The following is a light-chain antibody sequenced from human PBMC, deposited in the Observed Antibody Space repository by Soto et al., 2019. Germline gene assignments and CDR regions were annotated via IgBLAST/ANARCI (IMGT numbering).Light chain of an antibody. CDR2: DVS. V-gene: IGLV2-8*01. CDR1: SSDVGRYNY. J-gene: IGLJ1*01. CDR3: NSYADSNIYV. Sequence: QSALTQPPSASGSPGQSVTISCTGTSSDVGRYNYVSWYQHHPGKAPKLIIYDVSQRPSGAPDRSSASKPGNTTSLTDSGLKAEDEAGYYCNSYADSNIYVSGTGTRVPVL.